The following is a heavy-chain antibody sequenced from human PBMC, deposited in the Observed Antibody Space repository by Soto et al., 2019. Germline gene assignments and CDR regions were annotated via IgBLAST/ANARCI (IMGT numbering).Heavy chain of an antibody. Sequence: QMQLVQSGPEVKKPGTSVKVSCKASGFTFTSSAVQWVRQARGQRLEWIGWIVVGSGNTNYAQKFQERVTITRDMSTSPAYMELSSLRSEDTAVYYCAADVLRFLEWLFPPAGMDVWGQGTTVTVSS. CDR1: GFTFTSSA. D-gene: IGHD3-3*01. J-gene: IGHJ6*02. V-gene: IGHV1-58*01. CDR3: AADVLRFLEWLFPPAGMDV. CDR2: IVVGSGNT.